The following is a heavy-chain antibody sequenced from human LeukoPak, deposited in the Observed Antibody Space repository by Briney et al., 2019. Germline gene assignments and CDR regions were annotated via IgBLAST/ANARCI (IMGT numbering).Heavy chain of an antibody. CDR2: INPNSGGT. J-gene: IGHJ3*02. CDR1: GYTFTGYY. D-gene: IGHD3-22*01. V-gene: IGHV1-2*02. CDR3: ASARYYYDSSGYYYSGLDAFDI. Sequence: ASVKVSCKASGYTFTGYYMHWVRQAPGQGLEWMGWINPNSGGTNHAQKFQGRVTMTRDTSISTAYMELSRLRSDDTAVYYCASARYYYDSSGYYYSGLDAFDIWGQGTMVTVSS.